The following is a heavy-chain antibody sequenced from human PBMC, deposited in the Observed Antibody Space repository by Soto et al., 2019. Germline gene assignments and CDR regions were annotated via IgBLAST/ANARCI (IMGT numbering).Heavy chain of an antibody. CDR3: TRTLVDTAMDPYYYYGMDV. V-gene: IGHV3-49*04. Sequence: EVQLVESGGGLVQPGRSLRLSCTASGFTFGDYAMSWVHQAPGKGLEWVGFIRSKAYGGTTEYAASVKGRFTISRDDSKSIAYLQMNSLKTEDTAVYYCTRTLVDTAMDPYYYYGMDVWGQGTTVTVS. D-gene: IGHD5-18*01. CDR1: GFTFGDYA. CDR2: IRSKAYGGTT. J-gene: IGHJ6*02.